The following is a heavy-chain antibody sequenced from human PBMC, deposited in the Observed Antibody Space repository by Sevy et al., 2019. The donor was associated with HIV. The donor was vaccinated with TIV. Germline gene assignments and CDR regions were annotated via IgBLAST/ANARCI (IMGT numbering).Heavy chain of an antibody. Sequence: GGSLRLSCAASGFTFSYAWMSWVRQAPGKGLEWVGRIKAKSDGGTINNAAPVKGRFTISRDDSKNTLFLKINGLKTEDTGIYYCNTDPIIVLLVTDGMDVWGQGTTVTVSS. CDR1: GFTFSYAW. CDR3: NTDPIIVLLVTDGMDV. J-gene: IGHJ6*02. V-gene: IGHV3-15*01. CDR2: IKAKSDGGTI. D-gene: IGHD2-8*02.